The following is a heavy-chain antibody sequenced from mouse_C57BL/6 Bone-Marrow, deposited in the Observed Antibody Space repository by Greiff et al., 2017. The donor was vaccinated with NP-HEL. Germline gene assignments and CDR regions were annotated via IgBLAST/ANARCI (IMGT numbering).Heavy chain of an antibody. Sequence: QVQLKESGAELARPGASVKLSCKASGYTFTSYGISWVKQRTGQGLEWIGEIYPRSGNTYYNEKFKGKATLTEDKSSSTAYMELRSLTSEDSAVYFCATPITTVGYWYFDVWGTGTTVTVSS. D-gene: IGHD1-1*01. CDR3: ATPITTVGYWYFDV. J-gene: IGHJ1*03. V-gene: IGHV1-81*01. CDR2: IYPRSGNT. CDR1: GYTFTSYG.